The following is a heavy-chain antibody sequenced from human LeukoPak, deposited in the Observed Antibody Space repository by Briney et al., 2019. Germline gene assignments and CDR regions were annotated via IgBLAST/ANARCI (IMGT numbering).Heavy chain of an antibody. J-gene: IGHJ6*03. Sequence: SETLSLTRTVSDYSINSGYYWDWIRQPPGKGLEWIGSIYHSGSTYYNPSLKSRVTISVDTSKNQFSLKLSSVTAADTAVYYCARVDLFYYYMDVWGKGTTVTVSS. CDR3: ARVDLFYYYMDV. D-gene: IGHD2-2*03. CDR1: DYSINSGYY. V-gene: IGHV4-38-2*02. CDR2: IYHSGST.